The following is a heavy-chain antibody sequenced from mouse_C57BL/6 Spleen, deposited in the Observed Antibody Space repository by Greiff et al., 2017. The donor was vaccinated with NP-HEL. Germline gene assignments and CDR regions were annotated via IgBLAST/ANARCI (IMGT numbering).Heavy chain of an antibody. V-gene: IGHV1-7*01. CDR2: IKPSSGYT. CDR1: GYTFTSDW. CDR3: ARGGVYYGSNYSYYAMDY. Sequence: QVHVKQSGAELATPGASVKLSCKASGYTFTSDWMHWVKQRPGQGLEWIGYIKPSSGYTKYNQKFKDKATLPADKSYSTAYMQLSSLTYADSAVYYCARGGVYYGSNYSYYAMDYWGQGTSVTVSS. J-gene: IGHJ4*01. D-gene: IGHD1-1*01.